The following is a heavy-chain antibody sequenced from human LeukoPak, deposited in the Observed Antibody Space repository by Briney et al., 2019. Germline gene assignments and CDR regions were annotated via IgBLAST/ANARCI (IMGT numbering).Heavy chain of an antibody. CDR1: GGSISSSSYY. Sequence: PSETLSLTCTVSGGSISSSSYYWGWIRQPPGKGLEWIGSIYYSGSTYYNPSLKSRVTISVDTSKNQFSLKLSSVTAADTAVYYCARRVYSSGWYVFDYWGQGTLVTVSS. CDR3: ARRVYSSGWYVFDY. CDR2: IYYSGST. D-gene: IGHD6-19*01. V-gene: IGHV4-39*01. J-gene: IGHJ4*02.